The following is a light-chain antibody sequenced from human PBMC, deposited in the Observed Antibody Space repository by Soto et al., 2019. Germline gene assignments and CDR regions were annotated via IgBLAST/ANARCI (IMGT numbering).Light chain of an antibody. Sequence: QSVLPQPASVSGSPGQWITISCTGTSSDVGGYNYVSWYQHHPGKAPKLMIFDVSNRPSGVPNRFSGSKSGNTASLTISGLQPEDEADYYCSSYTTSNTRQIVFGTGTKVTVL. V-gene: IGLV2-14*03. CDR1: SSDVGGYNY. CDR3: SSYTTSNTRQIV. J-gene: IGLJ1*01. CDR2: DVS.